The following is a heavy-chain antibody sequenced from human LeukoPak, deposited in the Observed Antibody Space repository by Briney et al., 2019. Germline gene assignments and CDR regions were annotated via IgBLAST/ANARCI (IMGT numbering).Heavy chain of an antibody. J-gene: IGHJ3*02. CDR1: GGTFSSYA. Sequence: GASVKVSCKASGGTFSSYAISWVRQAPGQGLEWMGGIIPIFGTANYAQKFQGRVTITTDESTSTAYMELSSLRSEDTAVYYCARDSRGPYRSGSYPAYDAFDIWGQGTMVTVSS. CDR3: ARDSRGPYRSGSYPAYDAFDI. V-gene: IGHV1-69*05. D-gene: IGHD1-26*01. CDR2: IIPIFGTA.